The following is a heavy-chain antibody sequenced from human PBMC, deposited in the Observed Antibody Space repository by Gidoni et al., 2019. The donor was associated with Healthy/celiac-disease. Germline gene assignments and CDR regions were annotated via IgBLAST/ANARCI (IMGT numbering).Heavy chain of an antibody. CDR1: GGSISSDY. CDR2: IYYSGST. Sequence: QVQLQESGPGLVKPSETLSLTCPVSGGSISSDYWSWIRQPPGKGLEWIGYIYYSGSTYYNSSLKSRVTISVDTSKNQFSLKLSSVTAADTAVYYCARGTSITMIVWGQGTLVTVSS. CDR3: ARGTSITMIV. D-gene: IGHD3-22*01. V-gene: IGHV4-59*01. J-gene: IGHJ4*02.